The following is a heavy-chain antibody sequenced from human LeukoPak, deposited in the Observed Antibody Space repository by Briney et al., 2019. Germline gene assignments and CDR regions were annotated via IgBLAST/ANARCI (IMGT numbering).Heavy chain of an antibody. CDR1: GFTLSSYG. V-gene: IGHV3-33*01. J-gene: IGHJ6*02. CDR3: ARGYCGGDCPEAYGMDV. CDR2: KWYDGSNK. D-gene: IGHD2-21*02. Sequence: GGSLRLSCAASGFTLSSYGMHWVRQAPGKGLERVAVKWYDGSNKYYADSVKGRFTISRDNSKNTLYLQMNSLRAEDTAVYYCARGYCGGDCPEAYGMDVWGQGTTVTVSS.